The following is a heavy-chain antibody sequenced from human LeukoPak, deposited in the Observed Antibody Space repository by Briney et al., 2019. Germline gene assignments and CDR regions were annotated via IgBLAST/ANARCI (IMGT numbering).Heavy chain of an antibody. D-gene: IGHD4-23*01. V-gene: IGHV3-11*05. Sequence: GGSLRLSCAASGFTDNTNHMSWVRQAPGKGLEWVSYISSSRYTNYADSVKGRFTISRDNAKNSLYLQMNSLRAEDTAVYYCARDTTTVVNPGAFDIWGQGTMVTVSS. CDR3: ARDTTTVVNPGAFDI. CDR1: GFTDNTNH. CDR2: ISSSRYT. J-gene: IGHJ3*02.